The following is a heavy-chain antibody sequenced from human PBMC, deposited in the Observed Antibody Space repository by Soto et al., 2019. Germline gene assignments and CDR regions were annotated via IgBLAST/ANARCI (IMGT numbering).Heavy chain of an antibody. D-gene: IGHD3-3*01. J-gene: IGHJ4*02. CDR1: GFTFSSYW. Sequence: EVQLVESGGGLVQHGGSLRLSCAASGFTFSSYWMRWVRQPPGKGLEWVANMKQDGIEKYYMDSVKGRFTISRDNAKNSLYLQMNSLRDEDTAVYYCAKAPSSWSGDSADYWGQGTLVTVSS. CDR3: AKAPSSWSGDSADY. CDR2: MKQDGIEK. V-gene: IGHV3-7*01.